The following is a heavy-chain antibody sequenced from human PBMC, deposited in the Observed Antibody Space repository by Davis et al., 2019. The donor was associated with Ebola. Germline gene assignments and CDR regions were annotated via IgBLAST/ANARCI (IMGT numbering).Heavy chain of an antibody. Sequence: GGSLRLSCAASGFTFSMYVMYWVRQAPGKGLEWVAVISYDGSSKYYVDSVKGRFTIFRDNSKNMLYLQMNSLRAEDTAVYYCARGYNDNDYGGDYWGQGTLVTVSS. CDR3: ARGYNDNDYGGDY. CDR2: ISYDGSSK. V-gene: IGHV3-30-3*01. CDR1: GFTFSMYV. D-gene: IGHD5-12*01. J-gene: IGHJ4*02.